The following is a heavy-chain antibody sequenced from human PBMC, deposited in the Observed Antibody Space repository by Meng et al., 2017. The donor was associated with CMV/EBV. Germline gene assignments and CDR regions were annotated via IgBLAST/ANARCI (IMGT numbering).Heavy chain of an antibody. CDR1: ECTFTGYY. Sequence: QVWLVQAGPEVKKPGASVKVSCNASECTFTGYYMHWVRQAPGQGLEWMGWINPNSGGTNYAQKFQGRVTMTRDTSISTAYMELSRLRSDDTAVYYCARDYSSSWYWIWDYWGQGTLVTVSS. V-gene: IGHV1-2*02. D-gene: IGHD6-13*01. CDR3: ARDYSSSWYWIWDY. CDR2: INPNSGGT. J-gene: IGHJ4*02.